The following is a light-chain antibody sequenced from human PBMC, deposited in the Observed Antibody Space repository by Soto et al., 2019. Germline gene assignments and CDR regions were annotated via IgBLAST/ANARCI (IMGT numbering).Light chain of an antibody. CDR1: QSVSSS. V-gene: IGKV3-15*01. CDR2: GAS. CDR3: QQYNNWPPWT. Sequence: EILMTQSPATLSVSPGERATLSCRASQSVSSSLAWYQQKPGQATRLLIYGASTRATGIPARFSGSGSGTEFTLTISSLQSEDFAVYYCQQYNNWPPWTCGQGTKVEIK. J-gene: IGKJ1*01.